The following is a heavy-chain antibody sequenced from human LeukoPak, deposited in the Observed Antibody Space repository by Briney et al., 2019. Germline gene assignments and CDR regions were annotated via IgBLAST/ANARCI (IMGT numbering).Heavy chain of an antibody. J-gene: IGHJ4*02. CDR2: IYTSGST. V-gene: IGHV4-61*02. Sequence: SETLSLTCTVSGGSISSGSYYWSWIRQPAGKGLEWIGRIYTSGSTNYNPSLKSRVTISVDTSKNQFSLKLSSVTAADTAVYYCARVADLWSGYSFDYWGQGTLVTVSS. CDR1: GGSISSGSYY. D-gene: IGHD3-3*01. CDR3: ARVADLWSGYSFDY.